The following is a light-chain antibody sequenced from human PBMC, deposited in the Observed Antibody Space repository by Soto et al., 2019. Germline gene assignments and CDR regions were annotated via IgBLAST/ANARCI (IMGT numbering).Light chain of an antibody. V-gene: IGKV3-20*01. CDR2: GAS. J-gene: IGKJ1*01. Sequence: EIVVTQSPCTLSLSPGERATLSCRASQSVSSSYLAWYQQKPGQAPRLLIYGASSRATGIPDRFSGSGSGTDFTLTISRLEPEDFAVYYCQQYGSSPPRTFGQGTKV. CDR1: QSVSSSY. CDR3: QQYGSSPPRT.